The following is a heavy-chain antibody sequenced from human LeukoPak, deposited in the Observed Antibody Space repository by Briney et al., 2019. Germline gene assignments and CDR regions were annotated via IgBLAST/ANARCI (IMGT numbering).Heavy chain of an antibody. Sequence: ASAKVSCKASGYTFTSYYMHWVRQAPGQGLEWMGIINPSGGSTSYAQKFQGRVTMTRDTSTSTVYMELSSLRSEDTAVYYCARDLVCGGDCYTFDYWGQGTLVTVSS. CDR1: GYTFTSYY. CDR3: ARDLVCGGDCYTFDY. D-gene: IGHD2-21*02. J-gene: IGHJ4*02. V-gene: IGHV1-46*01. CDR2: INPSGGST.